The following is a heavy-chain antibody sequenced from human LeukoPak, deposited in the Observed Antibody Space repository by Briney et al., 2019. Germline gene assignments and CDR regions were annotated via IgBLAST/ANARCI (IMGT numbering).Heavy chain of an antibody. CDR2: INHSGST. Sequence: SETLSLTCAVYGGSFSGYYWSWIRQPPGKGLEWIGEINHSGSTNYNPSLKSRVTISVDTSKNQFSLKLSSVTAADTAVYYCARQRRGETAYGSGSYYMRTTNWFDPWGQGTLVTVSS. V-gene: IGHV4-34*01. J-gene: IGHJ5*02. CDR1: GGSFSGYY. D-gene: IGHD3-10*01. CDR3: ARQRRGETAYGSGSYYMRTTNWFDP.